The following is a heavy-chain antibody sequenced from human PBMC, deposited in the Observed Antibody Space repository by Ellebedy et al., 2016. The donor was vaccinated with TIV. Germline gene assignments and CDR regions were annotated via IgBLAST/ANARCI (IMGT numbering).Heavy chain of an antibody. CDR1: GYTFTSYG. V-gene: IGHV1-69*13. D-gene: IGHD2-21*01. CDR2: IIPIFGTA. CDR3: ARHIVGEVVWFDP. Sequence: SVKVSXXASGYTFTSYGISWVRQAPGQGLEWMGGIIPIFGTANYAQKFQGRVTITADESTSTAYMELSSLRSEDTAVYYCARHIVGEVVWFDPWGQGTLVTVSS. J-gene: IGHJ5*02.